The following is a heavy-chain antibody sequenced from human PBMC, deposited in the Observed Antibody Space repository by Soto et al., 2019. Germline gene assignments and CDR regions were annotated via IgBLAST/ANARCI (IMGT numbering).Heavy chain of an antibody. D-gene: IGHD3-9*01. J-gene: IGHJ4*02. CDR3: AKDQEYDILTGPPDY. CDR2: ISYDGSNK. V-gene: IGHV3-30*18. Sequence: GGSLRLSCAASGFTFSSYGMHWVRQAPGKGLEWVAVISYDGSNKYYADSVKGRFTISRDNSKNTLYLQMNSLRAEDTAVYYCAKDQEYDILTGPPDYWGQGTLVTVSS. CDR1: GFTFSSYG.